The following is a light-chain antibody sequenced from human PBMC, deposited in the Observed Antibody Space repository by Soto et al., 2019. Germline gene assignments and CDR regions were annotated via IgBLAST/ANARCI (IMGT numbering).Light chain of an antibody. J-gene: IGLJ1*01. CDR3: NSYTTISPPSYV. CDR2: DDT. V-gene: IGLV2-14*01. Sequence: SVLTQPASVSGSPGQSITISCTGTRRDVGGFDSVSWFQQHPGKAPKLMIYDDTNRPSGVSNRFSGSKSGNTASLTISGLQAEDEADYYCNSYTTISPPSYVFGSGTKVTVL. CDR1: RRDVGGFDS.